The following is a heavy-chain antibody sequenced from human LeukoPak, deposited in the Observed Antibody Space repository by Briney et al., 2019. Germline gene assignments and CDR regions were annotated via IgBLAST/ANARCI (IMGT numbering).Heavy chain of an antibody. Sequence: EINXSGSTNYNPSLKSRVTISVDTSKNQFSLKLSSVTAADTAVYYCARKKYYDILTGLYNWFDPWGQGTLVTVSS. D-gene: IGHD3-9*01. V-gene: IGHV4-34*01. CDR3: ARKKYYDILTGLYNWFDP. CDR2: INXSGST. J-gene: IGHJ5*02.